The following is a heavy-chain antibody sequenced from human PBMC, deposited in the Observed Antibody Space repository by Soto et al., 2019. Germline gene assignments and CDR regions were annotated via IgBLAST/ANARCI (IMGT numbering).Heavy chain of an antibody. V-gene: IGHV1-8*01. J-gene: IGHJ4*01. D-gene: IGHD6-13*01. CDR2: MNPRSGNT. CDR3: TARSWTGPGLDF. CDR1: GYTFTSWD. Sequence: ASVKVSCKASGYTFTSWDVYWVRQAAGQGLEWMGYMNPRSGNTGYEQKFQGRVTMTRDTSISTAYMELSSLTSDDTAVYYCTARSWTGPGLDFWGQGTPVTVSS.